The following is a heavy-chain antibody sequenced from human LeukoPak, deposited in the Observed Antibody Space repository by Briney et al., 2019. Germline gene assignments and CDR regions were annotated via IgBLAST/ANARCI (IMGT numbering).Heavy chain of an antibody. CDR1: GYTFTSYS. CDR2: ISAYNGYT. J-gene: IGHJ6*03. Sequence: ASVKVSCKASGYTFTSYSISWVRQAPGQGLEWMGWISAYNGYTNYVQKLQGRVTMTTDTSTSTAYMELRSLRSDDTAVYYCARLSEDMYYYYYMDVWGKGTTVTISS. V-gene: IGHV1-18*01. CDR3: ARLSEDMYYYYYMDV. D-gene: IGHD2-15*01.